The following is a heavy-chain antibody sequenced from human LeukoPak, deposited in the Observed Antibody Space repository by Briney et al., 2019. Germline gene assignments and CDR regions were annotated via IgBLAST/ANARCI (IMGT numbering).Heavy chain of an antibody. CDR3: ATAPILRGEGGKHYKYGMDV. J-gene: IGHJ6*02. CDR1: VGSINSGNW. D-gene: IGHD2-2*02. V-gene: IGHV4-4*02. CDR2: IYHNGTP. Sequence: SGTLSLTCAVSVGSINSGNWWSWVRQSPGKGLEWIGEIYHNGTPNYNPSLKSRVTISADTFKNHFSLKMTSVTAADTAVYYCATAPILRGEGGKHYKYGMDVWGQGTTVIVSS.